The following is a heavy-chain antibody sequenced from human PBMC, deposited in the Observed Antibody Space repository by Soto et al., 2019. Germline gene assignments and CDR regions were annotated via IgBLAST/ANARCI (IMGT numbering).Heavy chain of an antibody. D-gene: IGHD3-3*01. J-gene: IGHJ5*02. CDR1: GYTFTSYG. CDR3: ARVRITISTSWFDP. V-gene: IGHV1-18*01. Sequence: GASVKVSCKASGYTFTSYGISWVRQAPGQGLEWMGWISAYNGNTNYAQKLQGRVTMTTDTSTSTAYMELRSLRSDDTAVYYCARVRITISTSWFDPWGQGTLVTVPQ. CDR2: ISAYNGNT.